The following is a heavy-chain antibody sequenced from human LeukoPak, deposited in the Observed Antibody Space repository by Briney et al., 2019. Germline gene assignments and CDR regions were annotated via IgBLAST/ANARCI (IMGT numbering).Heavy chain of an antibody. CDR3: ARGVTIFGVVNLYYYYYMDV. CDR2: ISSSSSTI. Sequence: GGSLRLSCAASGFTFSSYSMNWVRQAPGKGLEWVSYISSSSSTIYYADSVKGRFTISRDNAKDSLYLQMNSLRAEDTAVYYCARGVTIFGVVNLYYYYYMDVWGKGTTVTVSS. J-gene: IGHJ6*03. D-gene: IGHD3-3*01. V-gene: IGHV3-48*01. CDR1: GFTFSSYS.